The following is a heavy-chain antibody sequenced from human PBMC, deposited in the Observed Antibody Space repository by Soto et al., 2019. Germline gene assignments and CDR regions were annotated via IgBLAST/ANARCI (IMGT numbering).Heavy chain of an antibody. CDR1: GFTFSSYA. CDR3: AKVGVAVADYYGMDV. Sequence: PGGSLRLSCAASGFTFSSYAISWGRQAPGKGLEWVSAISGSGGSTYYADSVKGRFTISRDNSKNTLYLQMNSLRAEDTAVYYCAKVGVAVADYYGMDVWGQGTTVTVSS. CDR2: ISGSGGST. D-gene: IGHD6-19*01. J-gene: IGHJ6*02. V-gene: IGHV3-23*01.